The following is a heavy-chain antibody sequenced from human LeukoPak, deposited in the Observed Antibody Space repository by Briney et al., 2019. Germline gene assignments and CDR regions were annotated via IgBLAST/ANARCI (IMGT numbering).Heavy chain of an antibody. J-gene: IGHJ3*01. V-gene: IGHV3-21*01. Sequence: GGSLRLSCAASGFTFSNYNMNWVRQAPGKAMEWVSSITSSGTYIFYADSVKGRFTISRDNAKNSLYLQMNSLRAEDTAVYYCARDLQCGGDCHYDAFDVWGQGTMVTVSS. CDR2: ITSSGTYI. CDR3: ARDLQCGGDCHYDAFDV. CDR1: GFTFSNYN. D-gene: IGHD2-21*02.